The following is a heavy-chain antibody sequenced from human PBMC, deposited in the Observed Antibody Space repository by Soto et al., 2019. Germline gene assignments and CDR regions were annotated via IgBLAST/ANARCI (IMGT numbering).Heavy chain of an antibody. Sequence: GGSLRLSCAASGFTFTRYSMNWVRQAPGKGLEWVSSISSTTNYIYYADSMKGRFTVSRDNAKNSVYLEMNSLSAEDTAVYYCARESEDLTSNFDYWGQGTLATVSS. CDR3: ARESEDLTSNFDY. J-gene: IGHJ4*02. CDR1: GFTFTRYS. CDR2: ISSTTNYI. V-gene: IGHV3-21*01.